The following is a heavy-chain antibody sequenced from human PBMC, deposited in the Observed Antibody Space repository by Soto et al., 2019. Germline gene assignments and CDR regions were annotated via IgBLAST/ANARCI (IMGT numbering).Heavy chain of an antibody. CDR3: ALRAGPL. D-gene: IGHD6-13*01. CDR1: GFSFSTYS. CDR2: ISSSSNTI. J-gene: IGHJ4*02. Sequence: EVQLVESGVGLVQPGGSLRLSCAASGFSFSTYSMNWVRQAPGEGLEWISYISSSSNTIYYADSVKGRFTISRDNAKNSLYLQMNSLRAEDTAVYYCALRAGPLGGQGTLVTVSS. V-gene: IGHV3-48*01.